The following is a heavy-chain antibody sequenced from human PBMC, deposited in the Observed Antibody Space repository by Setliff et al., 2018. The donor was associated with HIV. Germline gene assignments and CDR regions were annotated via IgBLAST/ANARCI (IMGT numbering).Heavy chain of an antibody. CDR1: GLRFSSYE. D-gene: IGHD3-10*02. CDR2: VHQDGSPT. V-gene: IGHV3-30*02. J-gene: IGHJ6*02. CDR3: AIFYVRGAYDGIDV. Sequence: GGSLRLSCAASGLRFSSYEMHWVRQAPGKGLEWVAFVHQDGSPTKYGESVKGRFTVSRDNSKSTVSLQMNSLRREDTAICYCAIFYVRGAYDGIDVWGQGTLVTVSS.